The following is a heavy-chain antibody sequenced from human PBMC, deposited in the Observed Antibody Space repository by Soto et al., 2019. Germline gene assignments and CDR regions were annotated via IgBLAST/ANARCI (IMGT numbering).Heavy chain of an antibody. J-gene: IGHJ4*02. Sequence: PGGSLRLSCAASGFTFSSYGMHWVRQAPGKGLEWVAVISYDGSNKYYADSVKGRFTISRDNSKNTLYLQMNSLRAEDTAVYYCAKGYGKSGYSYGYDYWGQGTLVTVSS. CDR1: GFTFSSYG. CDR3: AKGYGKSGYSYGYDY. V-gene: IGHV3-30*18. D-gene: IGHD5-18*01. CDR2: ISYDGSNK.